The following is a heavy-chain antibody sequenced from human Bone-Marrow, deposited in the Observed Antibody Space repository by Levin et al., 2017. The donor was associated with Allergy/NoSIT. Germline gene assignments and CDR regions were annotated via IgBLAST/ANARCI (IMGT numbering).Heavy chain of an antibody. CDR2: MNPNSGNT. J-gene: IGHJ6*02. CDR3: ARVRVARGVITWVVGYYYYGMDV. V-gene: IGHV1-8*01. Sequence: ASVKVSCKASGYTFTSYDINWVRQATGQGLEWMGWMNPNSGNTGYAQKFQGRVTMTRNTSISTAYMELSSLRSEDTAVYYCARVRVARGVITWVVGYYYYGMDVWGQGTTVTVSS. CDR1: GYTFTSYD. D-gene: IGHD3-10*01.